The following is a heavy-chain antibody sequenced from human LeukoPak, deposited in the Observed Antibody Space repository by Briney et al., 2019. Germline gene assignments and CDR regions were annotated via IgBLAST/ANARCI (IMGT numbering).Heavy chain of an antibody. Sequence: GGSLRLSCAASGFTFSSYAMGWVRQAPGKGLERVSAISGSGGSTYYADSVKGRFTISRDNSKNTLYLQMNSLRAEDTAVYYCAKGDYYGSGSYYKTNAFDIWGQGTMVTVSS. CDR2: ISGSGGST. CDR1: GFTFSSYA. CDR3: AKGDYYGSGSYYKTNAFDI. V-gene: IGHV3-23*01. D-gene: IGHD3-10*01. J-gene: IGHJ3*02.